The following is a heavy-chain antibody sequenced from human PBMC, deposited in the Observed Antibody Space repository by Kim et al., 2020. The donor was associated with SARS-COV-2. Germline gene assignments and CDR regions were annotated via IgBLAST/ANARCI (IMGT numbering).Heavy chain of an antibody. CDR1: GFTFSNAW. CDR2: IKSKTDGGTT. D-gene: IGHD2-15*01. CDR3: TTGAYCSGGSCYGAYFDY. Sequence: GGSLRLSCAASGFTFSNAWMSWVRQAPGKGLEWVGRIKSKTDGGTTDYAAPVKGRFTISRDDSKNTLYLQMNSLKTEDTAVYYCTTGAYCSGGSCYGAYFDYWGQGTLVTVSS. J-gene: IGHJ4*02. V-gene: IGHV3-15*01.